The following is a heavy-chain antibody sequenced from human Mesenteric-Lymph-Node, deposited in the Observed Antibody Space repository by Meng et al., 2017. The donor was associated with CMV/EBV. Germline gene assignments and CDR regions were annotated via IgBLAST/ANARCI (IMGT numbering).Heavy chain of an antibody. J-gene: IGHJ4*02. D-gene: IGHD3-3*01. CDR1: GFTFSSYA. V-gene: IGHV3-23*01. Sequence: AASGFTFSSYAMNWVRQAPGKGLEWVSGISGTGRSTYYTDSVTGRFTVSRDNSKNTLYLQMNSLRVDDTAVYYCAKGLLEWLSLNDYWGQGTLVTVSS. CDR2: ISGTGRST. CDR3: AKGLLEWLSLNDY.